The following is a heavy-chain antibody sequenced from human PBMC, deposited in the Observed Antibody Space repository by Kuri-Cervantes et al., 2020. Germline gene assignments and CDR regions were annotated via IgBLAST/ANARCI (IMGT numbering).Heavy chain of an antibody. Sequence: ASVKVSCKASGCTFTSYGISWVRQAPGQGLEWMGIINPSGGSTSYAQKFQGRVTMTRDTSTSTVYMELSSLRSEDTAVYYCARDLGGSFGWFDPWGQGTLVTVSS. CDR1: GCTFTSYG. CDR2: INPSGGST. V-gene: IGHV1-46*01. D-gene: IGHD3-16*01. J-gene: IGHJ5*02. CDR3: ARDLGGSFGWFDP.